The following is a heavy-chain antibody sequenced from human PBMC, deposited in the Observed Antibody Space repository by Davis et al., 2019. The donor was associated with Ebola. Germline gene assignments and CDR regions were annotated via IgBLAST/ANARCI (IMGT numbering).Heavy chain of an antibody. J-gene: IGHJ4*02. CDR3: ARGGCSGGSCYSPDY. CDR2: ISAYNGNT. Sequence: ASVKVSCKASGYTFTSYGISWVRQAPGQGLEWMGWISAYNGNTNYAQKLQGRVTMTTDTSTSTAYMELRSLRSDDTAVYYCARGGCSGGSCYSPDYWGQGTRVTVSS. CDR1: GYTFTSYG. D-gene: IGHD2-15*01. V-gene: IGHV1-18*01.